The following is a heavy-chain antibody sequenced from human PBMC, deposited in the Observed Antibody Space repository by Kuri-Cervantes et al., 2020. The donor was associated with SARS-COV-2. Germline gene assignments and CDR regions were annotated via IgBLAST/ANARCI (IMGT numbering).Heavy chain of an antibody. CDR1: GDSFGSSSYY. Sequence: SETLSLTCTVSGDSFGSSSYYWDWIRQPPGKGLEWIGSIYYTGSTSYNAALKSQVTISLDTSKDQFSLKVRSVTAADTAVYFCARSLIASAVPGDHWGQGTLVTVSS. J-gene: IGHJ4*02. V-gene: IGHV4-39*01. CDR2: IYYTGST. D-gene: IGHD3-16*01. CDR3: ARSLIASAVPGDH.